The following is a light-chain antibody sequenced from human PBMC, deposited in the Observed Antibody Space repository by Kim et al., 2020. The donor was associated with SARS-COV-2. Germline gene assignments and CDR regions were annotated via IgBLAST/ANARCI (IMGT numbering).Light chain of an antibody. CDR3: QAWGTGIHV. Sequence: SVKLTCTLSSGHSSYAIAWHQQQPEKGPRYLMKLNSDGSHNKGDGIPDRFSGSSSGAERYLTISSLQSEDEADYYCQAWGTGIHVFGTGTKVTVL. J-gene: IGLJ1*01. V-gene: IGLV4-69*01. CDR1: SGHSSYA. CDR2: LNSDGSH.